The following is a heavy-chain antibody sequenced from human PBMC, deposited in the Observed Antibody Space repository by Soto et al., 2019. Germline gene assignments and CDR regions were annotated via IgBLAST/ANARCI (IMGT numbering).Heavy chain of an antibody. CDR2: IYWDDDK. CDR1: GFSLSTSGVG. D-gene: IGHD3-3*01. V-gene: IGHV2-5*02. J-gene: IGHJ6*02. CDR3: AHMYSDFWSAFRAQRHSGYRRIGMDV. Sequence: QITLKESGPTLVKPTQTLTLTCTFSGFSLSTSGVGVGWIRQPPGKALEWLALIYWDDDKRYSPSLKSRVTITKDTSKNQVVLTMTNMDPVDTATYYCAHMYSDFWSAFRAQRHSGYRRIGMDVWGQGTTVTVSS.